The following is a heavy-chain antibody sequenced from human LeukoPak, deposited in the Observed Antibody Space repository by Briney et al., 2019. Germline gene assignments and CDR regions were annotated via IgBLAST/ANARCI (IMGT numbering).Heavy chain of an antibody. CDR1: GYSISSDCY. D-gene: IGHD6-19*01. V-gene: IGHV4-38-2*01. J-gene: IGHJ5*02. Sequence: SETLSLICAVSGYSISSDCYWGWIRQPPGKGLEWIGSIYHSGRTYYNPSLQSRVTISVDTSNNQFSLKLNSVTAADTAVYYCARNCTAMAGICNWFDPWGQGTLVTVSS. CDR2: IYHSGRT. CDR3: ARNCTAMAGICNWFDP.